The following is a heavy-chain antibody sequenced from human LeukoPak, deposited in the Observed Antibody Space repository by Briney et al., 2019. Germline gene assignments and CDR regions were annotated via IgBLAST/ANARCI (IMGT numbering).Heavy chain of an antibody. D-gene: IGHD3-9*01. CDR3: AGSSMYDSWFDP. Sequence: ASVKVSCKASGYTLTGYYMHWVRQAPGQGLEWMGWINPNSGGTNYAQKFQGRVTMTRDTSISTAYMELSRLRSDDTAVYYCAGSSMYDSWFDPWGQGTLVTVSS. CDR2: INPNSGGT. J-gene: IGHJ5*02. V-gene: IGHV1-2*02. CDR1: GYTLTGYY.